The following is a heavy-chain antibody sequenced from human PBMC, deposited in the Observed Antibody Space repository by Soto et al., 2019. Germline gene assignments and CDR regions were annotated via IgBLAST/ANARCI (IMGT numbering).Heavy chain of an antibody. CDR1: GYTFTSYG. J-gene: IGHJ5*02. D-gene: IGHD1-26*01. Sequence: GASVKVSCKASGYTFTSYGISWVRQAPGQGLEWMGWMSAYNGNTNYAQKLQGRVTMTTDTSTSTAYMELRSLRSDDTAVYYCARALMSGRYYLSPLNWFDPWGQGTLVTVSS. CDR3: ARALMSGRYYLSPLNWFDP. CDR2: MSAYNGNT. V-gene: IGHV1-18*01.